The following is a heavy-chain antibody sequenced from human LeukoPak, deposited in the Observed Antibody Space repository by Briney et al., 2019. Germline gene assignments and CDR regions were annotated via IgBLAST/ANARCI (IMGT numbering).Heavy chain of an antibody. V-gene: IGHV3-23*01. CDR1: GFTFSSYA. CDR3: AETYYDFWSGHGALLY. CDR2: ISGSGGST. Sequence: GGSLRLSCAASGFTFSSYAMSWVRQAPGKGLEWVSAISGSGGSTYYADSVKGRFTISRDNSKNTLYLQMNSLRAEDTAVYYCAETYYDFWSGHGALLYWGQGTLVTVSS. J-gene: IGHJ4*02. D-gene: IGHD3-3*01.